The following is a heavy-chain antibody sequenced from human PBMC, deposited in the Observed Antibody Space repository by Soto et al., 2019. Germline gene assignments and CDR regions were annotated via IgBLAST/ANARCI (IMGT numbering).Heavy chain of an antibody. Sequence: GGSLRLSCAASGFTFSNYAVTWVRQAPGKGLEWVSTISGSGGSSYYADSVKGRFTISRDNSKNTLYLQMNSLRAEDTAVYYCAKDQGSSWYEIDYWGQGTLVTVSS. V-gene: IGHV3-23*01. CDR3: AKDQGSSWYEIDY. J-gene: IGHJ4*02. D-gene: IGHD6-13*01. CDR2: ISGSGGSS. CDR1: GFTFSNYA.